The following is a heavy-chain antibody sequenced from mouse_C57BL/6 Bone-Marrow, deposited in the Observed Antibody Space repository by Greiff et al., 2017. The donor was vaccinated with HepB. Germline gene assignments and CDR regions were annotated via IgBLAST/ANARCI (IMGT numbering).Heavy chain of an antibody. Sequence: EVQLQQSGPELVKPGASVKISCKASGYTFTDYYMNWVKQSHGKSLEWIGDINPNNGGTSYNQKFKGKATLTVDKSSSTAYMELRSLTSEDSAVYYCARRDYSTHYFDYWGQGTTLTVSS. D-gene: IGHD2-5*01. CDR2: INPNNGGT. CDR1: GYTFTDYY. J-gene: IGHJ2*01. V-gene: IGHV1-26*01. CDR3: ARRDYSTHYFDY.